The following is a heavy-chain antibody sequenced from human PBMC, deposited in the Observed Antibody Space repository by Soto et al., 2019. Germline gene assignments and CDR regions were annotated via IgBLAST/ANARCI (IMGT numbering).Heavy chain of an antibody. Sequence: QVQLVESGEGWSQPGSPRRLSCAAPGFTFGSYAMHGVAQPPAKGLEWVAVIAYDGRNKYYADSVKGRFTISRDNSKNTLYLQMNSLRIEDTAVYYCARELERVFDYWGQGTLVTVSS. D-gene: IGHD1-1*01. J-gene: IGHJ4*02. CDR3: ARELERVFDY. V-gene: IGHV3-30*04. CDR2: IAYDGRNK. CDR1: GFTFGSYA.